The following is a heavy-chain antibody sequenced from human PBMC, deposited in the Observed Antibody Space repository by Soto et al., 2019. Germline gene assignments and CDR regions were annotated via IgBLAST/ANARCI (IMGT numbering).Heavy chain of an antibody. CDR2: TRSNGEYT. Sequence: GGSLRLSCAASGFTFRSYAMTWIRQAPGKGLEWVSTTRSNGEYTYYGDSAKGRFTVSRDNSKNTLYLEMSSLRAEDTAVYYCAKDSRTVAVSAARVYGMDVWGQGTTVTVSS. V-gene: IGHV3-23*01. D-gene: IGHD2-2*01. J-gene: IGHJ6*02. CDR3: AKDSRTVAVSAARVYGMDV. CDR1: GFTFRSYA.